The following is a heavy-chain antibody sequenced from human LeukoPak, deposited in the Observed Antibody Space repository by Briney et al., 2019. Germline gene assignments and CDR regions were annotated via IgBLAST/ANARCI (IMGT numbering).Heavy chain of an antibody. D-gene: IGHD6-19*01. CDR3: ARIRSPRRVAVAGTFTGGWFDP. V-gene: IGHV4-34*01. CDR2: INHSGST. CDR1: GGSFSGYY. Sequence: SETLSLTCAVHGGSFSGYYWSWIRQPPGKGLEWIGEINHSGSTNYNPSLKSRVTISVDTSKNQFSLKLSSVTAADTAVYYCARIRSPRRVAVAGTFTGGWFDPWGQGTLVTASS. J-gene: IGHJ5*02.